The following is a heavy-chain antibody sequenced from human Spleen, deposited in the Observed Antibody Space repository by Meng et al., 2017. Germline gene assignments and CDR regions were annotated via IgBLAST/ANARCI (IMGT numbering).Heavy chain of an antibody. Sequence: PLVQFGTEGKKSGAPVKVSCKASGHTFTSYGVTWVRQAPGQGLEWMGWISTYNGDTNYAENLQGRVTMTTDTSTGTAYMELRSLRSDDTAVYYCASLKGDYGTGDNWFDPWGQGTLVTVSS. CDR2: ISTYNGDT. J-gene: IGHJ5*02. CDR1: GHTFTSYG. V-gene: IGHV1-18*01. CDR3: ASLKGDYGTGDNWFDP. D-gene: IGHD4-17*01.